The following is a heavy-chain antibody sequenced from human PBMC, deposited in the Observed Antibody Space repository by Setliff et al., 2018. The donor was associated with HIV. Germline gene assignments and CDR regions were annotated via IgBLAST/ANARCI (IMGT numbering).Heavy chain of an antibody. CDR3: ASHAPYTSSWNAAAFDI. D-gene: IGHD6-13*01. Sequence: PSETLSLTCSVAGGSISSHYWSWIRQPPGKGLEWIGYIYYSGSTNYNPSLKSRVTISVDRSKNQFSLNLRSVTAADTAVYYCASHAPYTSSWNAAAFDIWGQGTMVTVSS. V-gene: IGHV4-59*11. CDR1: GGSISSHY. J-gene: IGHJ3*02. CDR2: IYYSGST.